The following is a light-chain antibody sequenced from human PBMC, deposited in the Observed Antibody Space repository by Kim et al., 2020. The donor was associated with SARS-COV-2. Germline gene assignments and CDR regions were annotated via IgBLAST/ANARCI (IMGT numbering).Light chain of an antibody. Sequence: EIVLTQSPATLSLSPEERASLSCRASQSVGTSLVWYQQKVGQAPRLLIYDASKRATDIPAKFSGSGSGTDFTLTISNLESEDFAVYYCHQRSDWPLTFGGGTKVDIK. CDR3: HQRSDWPLT. V-gene: IGKV3-11*01. CDR2: DAS. CDR1: QSVGTS. J-gene: IGKJ4*01.